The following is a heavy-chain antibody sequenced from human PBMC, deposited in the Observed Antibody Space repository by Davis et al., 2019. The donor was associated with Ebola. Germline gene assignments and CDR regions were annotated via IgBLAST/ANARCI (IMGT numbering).Heavy chain of an antibody. Sequence: GESLKISCAASGFTFSSYAMSWVRQAPGKGLEWVSAISGSGGSTYYADSVKGRFTISRDNSKNTLYLQMNSLKTEDTAVYYCTTILGYCSSTSCSYYYYGMDVWGQGTTVTVSS. CDR3: TTILGYCSSTSCSYYYYGMDV. D-gene: IGHD2-2*01. CDR2: ISGSGGST. V-gene: IGHV3-23*01. J-gene: IGHJ6*02. CDR1: GFTFSSYA.